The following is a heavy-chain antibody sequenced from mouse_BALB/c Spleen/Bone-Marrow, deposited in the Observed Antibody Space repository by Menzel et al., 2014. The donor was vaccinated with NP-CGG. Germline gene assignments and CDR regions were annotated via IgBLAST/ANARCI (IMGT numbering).Heavy chain of an antibody. CDR1: GYSFTGYY. CDR3: ARSSYYAMDY. CDR2: INPYNGAT. V-gene: IGHV1-31*01. Sequence: EVQLQQSGPELVKPGASVKISCKASGYSFTGYYMHLVKQSHVKSLEWIGRINPYNGATSYNQNFKDKASLTVDKSSSTAYMELHSLTSEDSAVYYCARSSYYAMDYWGQGTSVTVSS. J-gene: IGHJ4*01.